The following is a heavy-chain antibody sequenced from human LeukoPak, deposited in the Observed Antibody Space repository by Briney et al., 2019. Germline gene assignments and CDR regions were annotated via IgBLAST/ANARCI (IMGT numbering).Heavy chain of an antibody. CDR2: IYLGDSDT. Sequence: GESLKISCKGSGFSFTTYGIGWVRQMPGKGLEWIGIIYLGDSDTRYSPSFQGQVTISGDKSINTAYVHWSNLKASDTAMYYCARRACSGDSCLDYWGQGTLVTVSS. J-gene: IGHJ4*02. D-gene: IGHD2-15*01. CDR1: GFSFTTYG. CDR3: ARRACSGDSCLDY. V-gene: IGHV5-51*01.